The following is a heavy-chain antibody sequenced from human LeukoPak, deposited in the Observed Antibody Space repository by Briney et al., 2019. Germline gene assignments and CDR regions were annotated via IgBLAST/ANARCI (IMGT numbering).Heavy chain of an antibody. CDR1: GFTFSSYA. CDR3: AKDRWYFDY. V-gene: IGHV3-30*04. J-gene: IGHJ4*02. Sequence: GGSLRLSCAASGFTFSSYAMHWVRQAPGKGLEWVAVISSDGSNKYYADSMKGRFTISRDNSKNTLYLQMNSLRAEDTAVYYCAKDRWYFDYWGQGTLVTVSS. D-gene: IGHD4-23*01. CDR2: ISSDGSNK.